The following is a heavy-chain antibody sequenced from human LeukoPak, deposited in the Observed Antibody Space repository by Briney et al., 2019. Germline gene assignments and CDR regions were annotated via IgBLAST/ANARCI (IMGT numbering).Heavy chain of an antibody. CDR1: GDSVSNNNAA. CDR2: TYYRSKWYT. J-gene: IGHJ4*02. CDR3: ARGNSGVAVARFDY. V-gene: IGHV6-1*01. Sequence: SQTLSLTCAISGDSVSNNNAAWNWIRQSPSRGLGWLGRTYYRSKWYTDSAVSVNSRITINPDTSKNQFSLQLTSVTPEDSAVYYCARGNSGVAVARFDYWGQGTLVTVSS. D-gene: IGHD6-19*01.